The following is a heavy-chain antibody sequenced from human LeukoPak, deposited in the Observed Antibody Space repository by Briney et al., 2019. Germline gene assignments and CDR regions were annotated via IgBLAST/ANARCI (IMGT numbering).Heavy chain of an antibody. CDR3: ARSGMQLWLPEN. V-gene: IGHV4-31*03. CDR2: IYYSWST. Sequence: SETLSLTCTVSGGSISSGGYYWSWIRQHPGKGLEWIGYIYYSWSTYYNPSLKSRATISVDTSKNRFSLKLSSVTAADTAVYYCARSGMQLWLPENWGQGTLVTVSS. CDR1: GGSISSGGYY. D-gene: IGHD5-18*01. J-gene: IGHJ4*02.